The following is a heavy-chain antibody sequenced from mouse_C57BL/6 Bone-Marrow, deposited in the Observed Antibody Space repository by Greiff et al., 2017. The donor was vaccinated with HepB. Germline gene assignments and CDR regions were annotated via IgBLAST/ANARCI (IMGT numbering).Heavy chain of an antibody. CDR2: ISNGGGST. Sequence: EVQRVESGGGLVQPGGSLKLSCAASGFTFSDYYMYWVRQTPEKRLEWVAYISNGGGSTYYPDTVKGRFTISRDNAKNTLYLQMSRLKSEDTAMYYCARHPDSSGPHYYAMDYWGQGTSVTVSS. J-gene: IGHJ4*01. CDR1: GFTFSDYY. D-gene: IGHD3-2*02. CDR3: ARHPDSSGPHYYAMDY. V-gene: IGHV5-12*01.